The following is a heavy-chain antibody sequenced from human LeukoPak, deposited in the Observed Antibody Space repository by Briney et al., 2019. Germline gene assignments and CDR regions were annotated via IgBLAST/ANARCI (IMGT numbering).Heavy chain of an antibody. J-gene: IGHJ4*02. CDR1: GFTFSSYA. Sequence: GGSLRLSCAASGFTFSSYAMSWVRQAPGKGLGWVSAISGSGGSTYYADSVKGRFTISRDNSKNTLYLQMNSLRAEDTAVYYCANYFGGPIPYYFDYWGQGTLVTVSS. V-gene: IGHV3-23*01. CDR3: ANYFGGPIPYYFDY. CDR2: ISGSGGST. D-gene: IGHD3-16*01.